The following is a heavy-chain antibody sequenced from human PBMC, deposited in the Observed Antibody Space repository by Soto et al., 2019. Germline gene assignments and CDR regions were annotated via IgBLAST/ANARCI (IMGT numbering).Heavy chain of an antibody. J-gene: IGHJ3*02. CDR3: ARGGWYSSLDAFDI. Sequence: QVQLQQWGAGLLKPSETLSLTCAVYGGSFSGYYWSWIRQPPGKGLEWLGEIKHSGRTNNNPSLKSRVTISEDTSKNQLSLKLSSVTAADTAVYYCARGGWYSSLDAFDIWGQGTMVTVSS. CDR1: GGSFSGYY. V-gene: IGHV4-34*01. CDR2: IKHSGRT. D-gene: IGHD6-13*01.